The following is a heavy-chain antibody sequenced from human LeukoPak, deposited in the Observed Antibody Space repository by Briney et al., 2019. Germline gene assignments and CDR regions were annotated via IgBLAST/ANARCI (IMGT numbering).Heavy chain of an antibody. CDR1: GYSISSGYY. J-gene: IGHJ3*02. Sequence: PSETLSLTCAVSGYSISSGYYWDWIRHPPGKGLEWIGSIYHSGSTYYNPSLKSRVTISVDTSKNQFSLKLSSVTAADTAVYYCARPPPYYGSGSLDAFDIWGQGTMVTVSS. D-gene: IGHD3-10*01. CDR3: ARPPPYYGSGSLDAFDI. CDR2: IYHSGST. V-gene: IGHV4-38-2*01.